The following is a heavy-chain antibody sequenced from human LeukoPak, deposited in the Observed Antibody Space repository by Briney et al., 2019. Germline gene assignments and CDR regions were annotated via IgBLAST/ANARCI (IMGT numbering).Heavy chain of an antibody. V-gene: IGHV4-4*02. CDR3: ARDSLAGWELLRAFDI. D-gene: IGHD1-26*01. CDR1: GGSISSSSTNC. CDR2: IYHSGAT. J-gene: IGHJ3*02. Sequence: KPSETLSLTCAVSGGSISSSSTNCWTWVRQPPGKGLEWIGEIYHSGATNYNPSLKSRVTMLLDKSKNQFSLKLNSVTAADTAVYYCARDSLAGWELLRAFDIWGQGTMVTVSS.